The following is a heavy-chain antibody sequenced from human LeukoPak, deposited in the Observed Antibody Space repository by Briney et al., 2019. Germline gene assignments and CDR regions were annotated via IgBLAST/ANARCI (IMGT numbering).Heavy chain of an antibody. CDR1: GGSISSSNYY. Sequence: SETLSLTCTVSGGSISSSNYYWGWIRQPPGEGLEWIGYLYYSGSTYYNPFLKSRVTMSVDTSKNQFSLKLSSVTAADTAVYYCARYYSGSYGFDYWGQGTLVTVSS. J-gene: IGHJ4*02. CDR3: ARYYSGSYGFDY. CDR2: LYYSGST. V-gene: IGHV4-39*01. D-gene: IGHD1-26*01.